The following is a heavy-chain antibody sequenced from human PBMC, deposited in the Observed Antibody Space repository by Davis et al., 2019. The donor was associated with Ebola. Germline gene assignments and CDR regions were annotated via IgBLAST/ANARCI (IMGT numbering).Heavy chain of an antibody. V-gene: IGHV3-33*01. CDR2: IWYNGSNK. CDR1: GFTFSSYG. CDR3: ARDPYSRYGNYYYGMDV. J-gene: IGHJ6*02. D-gene: IGHD6-13*01. Sequence: GGSLRLSCAASGFTFSSYGMHWVRQAPGKGLEWVAVIWYNGSNKYYADSVKGRFTISRDNAKNSLYLQMNSLRAEDTAVYYCARDPYSRYGNYYYGMDVWGQGTTVTVSS.